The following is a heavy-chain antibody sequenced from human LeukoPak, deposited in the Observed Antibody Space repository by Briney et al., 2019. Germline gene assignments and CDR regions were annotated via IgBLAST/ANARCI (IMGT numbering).Heavy chain of an antibody. V-gene: IGHV3-53*01. Sequence: GGSLRLSCAASGFTVSSNYMSWIRQAPGKGLEWVSIIYSGGSTFYADSVKGRFTISRDNSKNTLYLQMNSLRAEDTAVYYCARGGSYLSAFDIWGQGTMVTVSS. CDR1: GFTVSSNY. CDR3: ARGGSYLSAFDI. J-gene: IGHJ3*02. D-gene: IGHD1-26*01. CDR2: IYSGGST.